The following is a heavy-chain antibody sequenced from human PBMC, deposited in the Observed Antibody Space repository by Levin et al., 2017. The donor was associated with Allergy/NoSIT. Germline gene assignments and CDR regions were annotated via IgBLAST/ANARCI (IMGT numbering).Heavy chain of an antibody. D-gene: IGHD5-18*01. CDR3: ARSLQLWLPPENWFDP. CDR2: INPNSGGT. J-gene: IGHJ5*02. CDR1: GYTFTGYY. Sequence: ASVKVSCKASGYTFTGYYMHWVRQAPGQGLEWMGWINPNSGGTNYAQKFQGRVTMTRDTSISTAYMELSRLRSDDTAVYYCARSLQLWLPPENWFDPWGQGTLVTVSS. V-gene: IGHV1-2*02.